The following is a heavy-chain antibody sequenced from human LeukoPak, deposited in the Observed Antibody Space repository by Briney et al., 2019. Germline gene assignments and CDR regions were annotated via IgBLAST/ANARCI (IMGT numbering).Heavy chain of an antibody. CDR3: AMRPKTAAVAPADY. J-gene: IGHJ4*02. D-gene: IGHD6-13*01. CDR2: INHSGST. Sequence: PSETLSLTCAVYGGSFSGYYWSWIRQPPGKGLEWIGEINHSGSTNYNPSLKSRVTISVDTSKNQFSLKLSSVTAADTAVYYCAMRPKTAAVAPADYWGQGTLVTASS. V-gene: IGHV4-34*01. CDR1: GGSFSGYY.